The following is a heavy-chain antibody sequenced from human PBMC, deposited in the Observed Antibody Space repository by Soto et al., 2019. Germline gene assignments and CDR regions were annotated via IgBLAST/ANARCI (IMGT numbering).Heavy chain of an antibody. CDR2: ISYDGINE. CDR3: ARDRLRLGELSLIGYFDY. Sequence: PGGSLRLSCAASGFTFTSYAMHWVRQAPGKGLEWVAVISYDGINEYYADSVKGRFTISRDNSKNTLFLQMSSLRVEDTAVYYCARDRLRLGELSLIGYFDYWGQGTLVTVSS. CDR1: GFTFTSYA. D-gene: IGHD3-16*02. J-gene: IGHJ4*02. V-gene: IGHV3-30*15.